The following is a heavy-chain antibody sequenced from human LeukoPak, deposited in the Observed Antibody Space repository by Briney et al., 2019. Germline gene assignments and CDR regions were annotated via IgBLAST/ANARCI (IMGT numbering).Heavy chain of an antibody. D-gene: IGHD3-3*01. CDR1: GFTFSSYA. J-gene: IGHJ6*02. V-gene: IGHV3-23*01. CDR3: AKGYTYYDFWSGLYGMDV. CDR2: ISGSGGST. Sequence: PXASLRLSCAASGFTFSSYAMSWVRQAPGKGLEWVSAISGSGGSTYYADSVKGRFTISRDNSKNTLYLQMNSLRAEDTAVYYCAKGYTYYDFWSGLYGMDVWGHGTTVTVSS.